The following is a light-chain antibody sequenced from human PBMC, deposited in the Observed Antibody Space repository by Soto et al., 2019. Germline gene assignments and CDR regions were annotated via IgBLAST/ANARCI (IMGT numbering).Light chain of an antibody. CDR1: QSIINY. Sequence: DIQMTQSPSSLSASVGDRVTITCRASQSIINYVNWFQQKPGKAPQLLIYGASTLQSGVPSRFSGGGSGTYFTLTVTSLQPEDFTTYFCQQTYITPWTFGQGTKV. CDR2: GAS. V-gene: IGKV1-39*01. J-gene: IGKJ1*01. CDR3: QQTYITPWT.